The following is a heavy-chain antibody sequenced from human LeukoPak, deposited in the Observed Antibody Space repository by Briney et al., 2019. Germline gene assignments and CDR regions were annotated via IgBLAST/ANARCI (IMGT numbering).Heavy chain of an antibody. D-gene: IGHD3-3*01. CDR2: ISSSGSTI. CDR1: GFTFSSYE. CDR3: AREGMYYDFWSGYPAFNYYYMDV. Sequence: GGSLRLSCAASGFTFSSYEMNWVRQAPGKGLEWVSYISSSGSTIYYADSVKGRFTISRDNSKNTLYLQMGSLRAEDMAVYYCAREGMYYDFWSGYPAFNYYYMDVWGKGTTVTVSS. V-gene: IGHV3-48*03. J-gene: IGHJ6*03.